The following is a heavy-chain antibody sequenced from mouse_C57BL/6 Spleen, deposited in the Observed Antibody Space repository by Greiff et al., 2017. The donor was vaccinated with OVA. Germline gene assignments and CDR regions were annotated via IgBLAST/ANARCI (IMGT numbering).Heavy chain of an antibody. Sequence: DVKLVESEGGLVQPGSSMKLSCTASGFTFSDYYMAWVRQVPEKGLEWVANINYDGSSTYYLDFLKSRFIISRDNAKNILYLQMSSLKSEDTATYYCARVGDYESFAYWGQGTLVTVSA. CDR3: ARVGDYESFAY. D-gene: IGHD2-4*01. V-gene: IGHV5-16*01. CDR2: INYDGSST. J-gene: IGHJ3*01. CDR1: GFTFSDYY.